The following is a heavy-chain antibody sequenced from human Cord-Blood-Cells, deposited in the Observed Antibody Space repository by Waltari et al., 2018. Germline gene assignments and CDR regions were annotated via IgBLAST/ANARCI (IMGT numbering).Heavy chain of an antibody. V-gene: IGHV3-73*02. J-gene: IGHJ4*02. CDR1: GSTFSGSA. Sequence: EVQLVESGGGLVQPGGSLKLSCAASGSTFSGSAMPWVRPASGKGLEWVGRIRSKANSYATAYAASVKGRFTISRDDSKNTAYLQMNSLKTEDTAVYYCTSVWGAAPYWGQGTLVTVSS. CDR2: IRSKANSYAT. D-gene: IGHD3-16*01. CDR3: TSVWGAAPY.